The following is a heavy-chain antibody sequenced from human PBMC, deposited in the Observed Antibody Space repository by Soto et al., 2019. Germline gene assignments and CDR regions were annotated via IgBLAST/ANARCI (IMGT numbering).Heavy chain of an antibody. Sequence: PGGSMRLSCAAAGFNVSSNCMSWVRQDPGKGLEWVSVIYSGGSTYYADSVKGRFTISRDNSKNTLYLQMNSLRAEDTAVYYCARAMNKLELGAFDIWGQGTMVTVSS. CDR2: IYSGGST. J-gene: IGHJ3*02. CDR3: ARAMNKLELGAFDI. D-gene: IGHD1-7*01. V-gene: IGHV3-66*01. CDR1: GFNVSSNC.